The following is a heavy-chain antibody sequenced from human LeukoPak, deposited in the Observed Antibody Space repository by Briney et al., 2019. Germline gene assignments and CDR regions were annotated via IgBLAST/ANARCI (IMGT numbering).Heavy chain of an antibody. Sequence: SVKVSCKASGGTFSRYGISWVRQAPGQGLEWMGGIIPIFGTANYAQKFQGRVTITADESTSTAYMELSSLRSEDTAVYYCARASIVGAHFDYWGQGTLVTVSS. CDR1: GGTFSRYG. CDR2: IIPIFGTA. V-gene: IGHV1-69*13. CDR3: ARASIVGAHFDY. D-gene: IGHD1-26*01. J-gene: IGHJ4*02.